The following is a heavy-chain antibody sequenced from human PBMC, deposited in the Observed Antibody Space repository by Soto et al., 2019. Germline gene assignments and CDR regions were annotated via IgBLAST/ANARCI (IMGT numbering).Heavy chain of an antibody. CDR1: GFSFSSFE. J-gene: IGHJ4*02. Sequence: PGGSLRLSCAASGFSFSSFEMNWVRQAPGKGLEWVSYISSAGGTIYYADSVKGRFTISKDSAKNTLYLQMNSLRAEDTAVYYCAKEGYSYYDSSGYYVLYYFDYWGQGTLVTVSS. V-gene: IGHV3-48*03. CDR3: AKEGYSYYDSSGYYVLYYFDY. CDR2: ISSAGGTI. D-gene: IGHD3-22*01.